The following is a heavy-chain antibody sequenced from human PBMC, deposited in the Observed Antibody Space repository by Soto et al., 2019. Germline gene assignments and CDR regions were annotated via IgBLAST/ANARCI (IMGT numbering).Heavy chain of an antibody. CDR3: ARHPPFVNWFDP. Sequence: QLQLQESGPGLVKPSETLSLTCTVSGGSISSSSYYWGWIRQPPGKGLEWIGSIYYSGSTYYNPSLKSRVTISVDTSKNQFSLKLSSVTAADTAVYYCARHPPFVNWFDPWGQGTLVTVSS. CDR1: GGSISSSSYY. D-gene: IGHD2-21*01. CDR2: IYYSGST. J-gene: IGHJ5*02. V-gene: IGHV4-39*01.